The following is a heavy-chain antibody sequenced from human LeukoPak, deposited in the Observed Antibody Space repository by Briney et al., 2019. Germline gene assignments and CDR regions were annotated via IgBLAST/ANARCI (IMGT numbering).Heavy chain of an antibody. Sequence: GESLKISCKGSGYSFTSYWIGWVRQMPGKGLEWMGIIYHGDSDTRYSPSFQGQVTISADKSISTAYLQWSSLKASDTAMYYCARLLGYCSGGSCYSGWFDPWGQGTLVTVSS. V-gene: IGHV5-51*01. J-gene: IGHJ5*02. CDR3: ARLLGYCSGGSCYSGWFDP. CDR1: GYSFTSYW. CDR2: IYHGDSDT. D-gene: IGHD2-15*01.